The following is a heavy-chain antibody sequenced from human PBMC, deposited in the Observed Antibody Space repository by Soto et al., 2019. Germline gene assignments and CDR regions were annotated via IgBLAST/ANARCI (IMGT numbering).Heavy chain of an antibody. V-gene: IGHV1-69*01. CDR1: GGTFSSHS. D-gene: IGHD2-21*02. J-gene: IGHJ4*02. Sequence: VQLMQSGAEVKKPGSSVKVSCKASGGTFSSHSINWVRQAPGQGLEWMGGIITLFGTSNYAQNFQGRVTITADQSTSTAYMALNSLRSDDTAVYSCAREVGYGDFSAALLDWGQGTLVTVSS. CDR3: AREVGYGDFSAALLD. CDR2: IITLFGTS.